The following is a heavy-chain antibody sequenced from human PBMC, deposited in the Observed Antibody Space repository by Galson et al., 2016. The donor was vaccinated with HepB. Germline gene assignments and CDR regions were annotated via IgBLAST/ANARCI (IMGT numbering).Heavy chain of an antibody. Sequence: SETLSLTCAVSGVSISSSNWWNWVRQAPGKGLEWIGEIYHGGATNYNPSLKSRVTISVDKSKNQFSLKLSSVTAADTAVYYCARDNCSGGSCYSPGASSGYYGMDVWGQGTTVTVSS. D-gene: IGHD2-15*01. CDR1: GVSISSSNW. CDR2: IYHGGAT. CDR3: ARDNCSGGSCYSPGASSGYYGMDV. V-gene: IGHV4-4*02. J-gene: IGHJ6*02.